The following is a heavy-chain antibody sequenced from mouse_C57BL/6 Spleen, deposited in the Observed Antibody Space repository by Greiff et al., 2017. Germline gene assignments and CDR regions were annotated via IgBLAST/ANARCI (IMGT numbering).Heavy chain of an antibody. CDR2: IDPSDSYT. V-gene: IGHV1-50*01. D-gene: IGHD3-2*02. CDR3: ARVSGYPPCAMDY. Sequence: QVQLQQPGAELVKPGASVKLSCKASGYTFTSYWMQWVKQRPGQGLEWIGEIDPSDSYTNYNQKFKGKATLTVDTSSSTAYMQLSSLTSEDSAVYYCARVSGYPPCAMDYWGQGTSVTVSS. CDR1: GYTFTSYW. J-gene: IGHJ4*01.